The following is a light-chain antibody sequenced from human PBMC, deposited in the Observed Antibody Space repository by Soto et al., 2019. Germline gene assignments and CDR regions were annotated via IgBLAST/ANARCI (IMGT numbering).Light chain of an antibody. CDR3: QLFGTSAR. CDR2: GAS. CDR1: QSVSSTF. V-gene: IGKV3-20*01. Sequence: EVVLTQSPDTLSLSPGERATLSCRASQSVSSTFLAWYQQRPGQAPRLLIYGASSRATGIPDRFSGSGSGKDFSLTFTSLEFEDLALYYCQLFGTSARFGPGT. J-gene: IGKJ1*01.